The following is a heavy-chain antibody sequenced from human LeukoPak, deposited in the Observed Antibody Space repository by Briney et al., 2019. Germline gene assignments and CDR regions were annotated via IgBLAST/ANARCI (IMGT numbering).Heavy chain of an antibody. CDR1: GFTFSSYA. CDR3: ARNPLRFLEFDFDY. D-gene: IGHD3-3*01. V-gene: IGHV3-7*01. Sequence: AGGSLRLSCAASGFTFSSYAMSWVRQAPGKGLEWVANIKQDGSEKYYVDSVKGRFTISRDNAKNSLYLQMNSLRAEDTAVYYCARNPLRFLEFDFDYWGQGTLVTVSS. J-gene: IGHJ4*02. CDR2: IKQDGSEK.